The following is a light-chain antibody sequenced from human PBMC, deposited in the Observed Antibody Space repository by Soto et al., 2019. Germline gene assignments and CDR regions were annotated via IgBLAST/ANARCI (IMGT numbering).Light chain of an antibody. Sequence: EIVLTQSPGTLSLSPGDRATLSCRASRSVNSRYLAWYQQKPGQAPRLLIYGTSTRATGIPDRFSGSGSGTEFTLTISRLEPEDFAVYHCQQYGYSPNTFGQGTNLEIK. CDR3: QQYGYSPNT. J-gene: IGKJ2*01. CDR2: GTS. V-gene: IGKV3-20*01. CDR1: RSVNSRY.